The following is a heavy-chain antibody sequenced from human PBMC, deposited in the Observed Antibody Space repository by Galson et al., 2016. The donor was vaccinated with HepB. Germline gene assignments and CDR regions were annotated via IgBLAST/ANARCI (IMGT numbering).Heavy chain of an antibody. J-gene: IGHJ3*02. CDR3: ARASLPYQLLGTFDI. Sequence: SVKVSCKASGGTFSTYAITRVRQAPGQGLEWMGGIIPIFGTANYAQKFQDRVTITADESTTTAYMELSSLRSGDTAVYYCARASLPYQLLGTFDIWGQGTMVTVSS. D-gene: IGHD2-2*01. CDR2: IIPIFGTA. V-gene: IGHV1-69*13. CDR1: GGTFSTYA.